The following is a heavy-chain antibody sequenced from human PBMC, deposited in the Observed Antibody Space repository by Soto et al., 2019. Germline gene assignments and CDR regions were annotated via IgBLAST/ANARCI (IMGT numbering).Heavy chain of an antibody. D-gene: IGHD3-3*01. J-gene: IGHJ5*02. CDR1: GGSISSGGYS. CDR3: ARGSNPVQITIFGVPSQWPRAGWLDP. Sequence: PSETLSLTCAVSGGSISSGGYSWSWIRQPPGKGLEWIGYIYHSGSTYYNPSLKSRVTISVDRSKNQFSLKLSSVTAADTAVYYCARGSNPVQITIFGVPSQWPRAGWLDPWGQGTLVTVSS. V-gene: IGHV4-30-2*01. CDR2: IYHSGST.